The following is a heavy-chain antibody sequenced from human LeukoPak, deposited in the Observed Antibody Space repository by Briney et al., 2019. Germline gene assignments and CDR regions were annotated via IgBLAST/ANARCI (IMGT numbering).Heavy chain of an antibody. D-gene: IGHD2-15*01. Sequence: GGSLRLSCAASGFTFSSYAMSWVRQALGKGLEWVSAISGSGGSTYYADSVKGRFTISRDNSKNTLYLQMNSLRAEDTAVYYCAKDQGNILIVVVVAATYAFDIWGQGTMVTVSS. CDR1: GFTFSSYA. CDR2: ISGSGGST. V-gene: IGHV3-23*01. CDR3: AKDQGNILIVVVVAATYAFDI. J-gene: IGHJ3*02.